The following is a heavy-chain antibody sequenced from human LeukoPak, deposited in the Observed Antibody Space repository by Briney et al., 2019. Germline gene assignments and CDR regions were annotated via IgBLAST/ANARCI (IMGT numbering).Heavy chain of an antibody. CDR2: IYTSGST. V-gene: IGHV3-66*01. CDR1: GFTVSSNY. CDR3: TKGLWAGVSAARD. D-gene: IGHD2-8*01. J-gene: IGHJ4*02. Sequence: GGSLRLSCAASGFTVSSNYMSWVRQAPGKGLEWVSVIYTSGSTYYADSVKGRFTISRDNSQNTLDLQMNSLRTEDTAVYYCTKGLWAGVSAARDWGQGALVTVSS.